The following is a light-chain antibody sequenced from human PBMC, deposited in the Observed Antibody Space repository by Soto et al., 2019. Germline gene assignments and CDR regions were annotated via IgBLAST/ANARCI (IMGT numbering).Light chain of an antibody. CDR2: AAS. V-gene: IGKV1-39*01. J-gene: IGKJ2*01. CDR3: HQSYSTLYT. Sequence: DIQMTQSPSSLSASVGDRVPITCRASQSISSYLTWYQQKPGKAPKLLIYAASSLQSGVPSRFSGSGSETDFTLTISSLQPEDFATYYCHQSYSTLYTFGQGTKVDIK. CDR1: QSISSY.